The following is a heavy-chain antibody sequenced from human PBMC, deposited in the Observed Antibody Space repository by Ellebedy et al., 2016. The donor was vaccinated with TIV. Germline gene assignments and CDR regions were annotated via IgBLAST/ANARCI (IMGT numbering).Heavy chain of an antibody. D-gene: IGHD3-10*01. V-gene: IGHV3-23*01. CDR2: ISGSGGST. CDR1: GFTFSSYW. CDR3: AKDHQFGFGESWGNYYYGMDV. Sequence: GESLKISCAASGFTFSSYWVHWVRQAPGKGLEWVSAISGSGGSTYYADSVKGRFTISRDNSKNTLYLQMNSLRAEDTAVYYCAKDHQFGFGESWGNYYYGMDVWGQGTTVTVSS. J-gene: IGHJ6*02.